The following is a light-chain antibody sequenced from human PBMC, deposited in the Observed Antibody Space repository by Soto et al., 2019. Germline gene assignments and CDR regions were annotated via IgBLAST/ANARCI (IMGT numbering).Light chain of an antibody. CDR1: SSNIGKNY. J-gene: IGLJ2*01. CDR2: DNN. Sequence: QSVLTQPPSVSAAPGQKVTISCPGSSSNIGKNYVSWYQQLPGTAPKLLIYDNNKRPSGIPDRFSGSKSGTSGTLDITGLQTGDEADYYCATWDYSLTGEVFGGGTKLTVL. V-gene: IGLV1-51*01. CDR3: ATWDYSLTGEV.